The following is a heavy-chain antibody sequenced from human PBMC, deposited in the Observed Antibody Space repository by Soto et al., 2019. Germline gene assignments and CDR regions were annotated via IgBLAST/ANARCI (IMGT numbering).Heavy chain of an antibody. J-gene: IGHJ4*02. V-gene: IGHV2-70*01. Sequence: CGSPLVNPTHTFILSCNFSGFSLPTSAMCVSWIRQPPGGALEWLALIGWDDDEYYTTSLKTRLTISKDTSKNQVVLTMTNMDHVDTGAYYGARNSDDQRGYALFAFDYWGQGIMVTVSS. CDR2: IGWDDDE. CDR3: ARNSDDQRGYALFAFDY. D-gene: IGHD3-16*01. CDR1: GFSLPTSAMC.